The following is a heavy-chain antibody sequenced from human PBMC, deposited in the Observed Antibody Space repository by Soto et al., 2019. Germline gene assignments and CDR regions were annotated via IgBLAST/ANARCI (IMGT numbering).Heavy chain of an antibody. D-gene: IGHD6-13*01. CDR3: ARFIAAAGTLNWFDP. CDR1: GGSIRSYY. CDR2: IYYSGST. Sequence: SETLSLTCTVSGGSIRSYYWGWVRQPPGKGLEWIGYIYYSGSTNYNPSLKGRVTISVDTSKNQFSLKLSSVTAADTAVYYCARFIAAAGTLNWFDPWGQGTLVTVSS. J-gene: IGHJ5*02. V-gene: IGHV4-59*08.